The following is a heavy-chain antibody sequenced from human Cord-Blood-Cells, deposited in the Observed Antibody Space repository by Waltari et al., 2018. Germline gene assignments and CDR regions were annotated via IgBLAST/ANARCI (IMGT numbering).Heavy chain of an antibody. J-gene: IGHJ4*02. D-gene: IGHD3-22*01. CDR3: ARDERDSSGYYFDY. Sequence: QVQLVQSGAEVKKPGSSVKVSCKASGGTFSSYAISWVRQAPGQGREWIGGIIPIFGTTNYAQKFTGRVTITADESTSTAYMGLSSLGSEDTAVYYCARDERDSSGYYFDYWGQGTLVTVSS. CDR1: GGTFSSYA. CDR2: IIPIFGTT. V-gene: IGHV1-69*01.